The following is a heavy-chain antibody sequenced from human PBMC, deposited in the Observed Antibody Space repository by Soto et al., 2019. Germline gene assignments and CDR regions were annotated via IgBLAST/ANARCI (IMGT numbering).Heavy chain of an antibody. J-gene: IGHJ4*02. CDR2: IYYSGST. CDR1: GGSISSYY. CDR3: ARRRAAAGVTYYFDY. V-gene: IGHV4-59*08. D-gene: IGHD6-13*01. Sequence: SETLSLTCTVSGGSISSYYWSWIRQPPGKGLEWIGYIYYSGSTNYNPSLKSRVTISVDTSKNQFSLKLSSVTAADTAVYYCARRRAAAGVTYYFDYWGQGTLVTVSS.